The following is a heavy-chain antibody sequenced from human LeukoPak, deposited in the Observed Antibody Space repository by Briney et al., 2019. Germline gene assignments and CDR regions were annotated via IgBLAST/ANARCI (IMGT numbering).Heavy chain of an antibody. D-gene: IGHD4/OR15-4a*01. CDR3: AKAGLVRGGALDS. Sequence: GGSLRLSCAASGFTFSSYGMSWVRQAPGKGLEWVSAISGSGGSTYYADSVKGRFTISRDNSKNTLYLQMNSLRVEDPAVYYCAKAGLVRGGALDSWGQGTLVTVSS. CDR1: GFTFSSYG. J-gene: IGHJ4*02. CDR2: ISGSGGST. V-gene: IGHV3-23*01.